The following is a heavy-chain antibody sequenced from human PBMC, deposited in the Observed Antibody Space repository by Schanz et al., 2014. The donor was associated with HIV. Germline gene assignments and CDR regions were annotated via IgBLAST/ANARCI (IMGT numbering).Heavy chain of an antibody. CDR2: MSGSGGST. CDR3: AKDGPTMTPGYYYGMDV. V-gene: IGHV3-23*01. Sequence: EVQLLESGGGLVQPGGSLRLSCAASRFTFSSFAMRWVRTAPGKGLEWAPAMSGSGGSTYYADSVKGRFTISRDNSKNTLYLQMNSLRAEDTAIYYCAKDGPTMTPGYYYGMDVSRPGISVTVSS. CDR1: RFTFSSFA. J-gene: IGHJ6*02. D-gene: IGHD4-17*01.